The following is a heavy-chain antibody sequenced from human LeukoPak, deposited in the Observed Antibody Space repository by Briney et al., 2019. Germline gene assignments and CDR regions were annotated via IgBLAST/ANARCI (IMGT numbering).Heavy chain of an antibody. D-gene: IGHD6-19*01. V-gene: IGHV3-74*01. CDR3: ARDMVAGGPDY. J-gene: IGHJ4*02. CDR1: GFTFSSYW. Sequence: GGSLRLSCAASGFTFSSYWMHWVRQAPGKGLVWVSRINSDGITTSYADSVKGRFTISRDNAKNTLYLQMNSLRAEDTAVYYCARDMVAGGPDYWGQGTLVTVSS. CDR2: INSDGITT.